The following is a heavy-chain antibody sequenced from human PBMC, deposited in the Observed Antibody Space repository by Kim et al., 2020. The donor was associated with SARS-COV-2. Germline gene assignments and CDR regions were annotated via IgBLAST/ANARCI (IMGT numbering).Heavy chain of an antibody. V-gene: IGHV3-73*01. J-gene: IGHJ3*02. CDR3: TRHPGEDYVWGTDI. Sequence: AASVKSRFTISRDDSKNTAYLRMNSLKTEDTAVYYCTRHPGEDYVWGTDIWGQGTMVTVSS. D-gene: IGHD3-16*01.